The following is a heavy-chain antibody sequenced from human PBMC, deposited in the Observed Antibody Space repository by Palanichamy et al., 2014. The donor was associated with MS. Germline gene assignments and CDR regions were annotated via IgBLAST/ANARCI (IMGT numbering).Heavy chain of an antibody. CDR2: TYYRSKWYN. CDR1: GTSVSSNTAA. V-gene: IGHV6-1*01. Sequence: QVQLQQSGPRTYGEALRQTLLTHLVPSPGTSVSSNTAAWNWIRQSPSRGLEWLGRTYYRSKWYNDYAVSVKGRITINPDTSKNQFSLQLNSVTPEDTAVYYCVRDQRGLSVYSGGFDFGAFDYWGQGTLVTVSS. D-gene: IGHD5-12*01. J-gene: IGHJ4*02. CDR3: VRDQRGLSVYSGGFDFGAFDY.